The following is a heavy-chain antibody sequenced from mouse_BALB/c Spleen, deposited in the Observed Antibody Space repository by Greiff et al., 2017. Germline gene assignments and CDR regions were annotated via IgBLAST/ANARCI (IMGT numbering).Heavy chain of an antibody. Sequence: EVQRVEPGGGLVKPGGSLKLSCAASGFTFSDYYMYWVRQTPEKRLEWVATISDGGSYTYYPDSVKGRFTISRDNAKNNLYLQMSSLKSEDTAMYYCARDGDYDGFAYWGQGTLVTVSA. J-gene: IGHJ3*01. CDR1: GFTFSDYY. D-gene: IGHD2-4*01. CDR3: ARDGDYDGFAY. CDR2: ISDGGSYT. V-gene: IGHV5-4*02.